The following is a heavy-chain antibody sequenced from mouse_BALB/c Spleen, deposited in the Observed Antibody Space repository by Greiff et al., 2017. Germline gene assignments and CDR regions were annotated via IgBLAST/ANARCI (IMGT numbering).Heavy chain of an antibody. J-gene: IGHJ2*01. Sequence: EVHLVESGGGLVKPGGSLKLSCAASGFTFSSYAMSWVRQSPEKRLEWVAEISSGGSYTYYPDTVTGRFTISRDNAKKTLYLEMSSLRSEDTAMYYCARGGYDRGYFDYWGQGTTLTVSS. V-gene: IGHV5-9-4*01. CDR2: ISSGGSYT. CDR1: GFTFSSYA. D-gene: IGHD2-14*01. CDR3: ARGGYDRGYFDY.